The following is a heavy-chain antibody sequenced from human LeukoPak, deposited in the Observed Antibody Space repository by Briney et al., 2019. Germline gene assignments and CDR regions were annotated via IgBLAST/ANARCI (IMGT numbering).Heavy chain of an antibody. CDR3: AKDIGGGIAAAGTGFHFDP. Sequence: PGRSLRLSCAASGFTFDDYAMHWVRQAPGKGLEWVSGISWNSGSIGYADAVKGRCTISRDNPTNSLYLQMNCLRAEDTALYYCAKDIGGGIAAAGTGFHFDPWGQGTLVTVSS. CDR2: ISWNSGSI. D-gene: IGHD6-13*01. V-gene: IGHV3-9*01. J-gene: IGHJ5*02. CDR1: GFTFDDYA.